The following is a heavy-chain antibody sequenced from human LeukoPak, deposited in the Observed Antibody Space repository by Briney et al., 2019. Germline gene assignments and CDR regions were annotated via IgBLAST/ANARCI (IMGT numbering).Heavy chain of an antibody. CDR3: AKPVTVTTTPYYYYYMDV. CDR1: GFTFSDYS. V-gene: IGHV3-23*01. D-gene: IGHD4-17*01. J-gene: IGHJ6*03. CDR2: ISGSGGST. Sequence: GGSLRLSCIASGFTFSDYSFHWVRQAPGKGLEWVSAISGSGGSTYYADSVKGRFTISRDNSKNTLYLQMNSLRAEDTAVYYCAKPVTVTTTPYYYYYMDVWGKGTTVTVSS.